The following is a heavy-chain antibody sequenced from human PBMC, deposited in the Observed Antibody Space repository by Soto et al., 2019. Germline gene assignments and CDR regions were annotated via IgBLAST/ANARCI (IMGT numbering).Heavy chain of an antibody. D-gene: IGHD5-12*01. CDR3: AREGSGYNF. CDR2: IVPVFGRP. V-gene: IGHV1-69*01. Sequence: QVQLVQSGAELKKPGSSVKVSCKASGGSFSNFGISWVRQAPGQGLEWMGGIVPVFGRPNYAQRFRGRLTITADESTSTGYMELISLRSDDTAFYYCAREGSGYNFWGQGTQVTVSS. J-gene: IGHJ4*02. CDR1: GGSFSNFG.